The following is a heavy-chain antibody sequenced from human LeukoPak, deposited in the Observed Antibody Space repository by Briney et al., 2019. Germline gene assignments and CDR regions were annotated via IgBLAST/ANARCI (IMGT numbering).Heavy chain of an antibody. D-gene: IGHD5-12*01. J-gene: IGHJ6*02. CDR3: ARDPSGYDSEPHYYYGMDV. CDR2: ISSSSSYI. CDR1: GFTFSSYS. Sequence: GGSLRLSCAASGFTFSSYSMNWVRQAPGKGLEWVSSISSSSSYIYYADSVKGRFTISRDNAKNSLYLQMNSLRAEDTAVYYCARDPSGYDSEPHYYYGMDVWGQGTTVTVSS. V-gene: IGHV3-21*01.